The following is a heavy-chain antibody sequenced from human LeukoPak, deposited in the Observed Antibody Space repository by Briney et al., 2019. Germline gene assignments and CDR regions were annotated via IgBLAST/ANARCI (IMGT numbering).Heavy chain of an antibody. CDR3: ARGDWGGYFDY. J-gene: IGHJ4*02. CDR1: GMSLTDFQ. D-gene: IGHD3-16*01. Sequence: SEILSLTCIVYGMSLTDFQWGWIRQSPGKGLEWIGEINASGRTNYNPSLKTSVFISRDTSKRQFSLNLTPVTAADTALYYCARGDWGGYFDYWGQGIQVTVSS. CDR2: INASGRT. V-gene: IGHV4-34*01.